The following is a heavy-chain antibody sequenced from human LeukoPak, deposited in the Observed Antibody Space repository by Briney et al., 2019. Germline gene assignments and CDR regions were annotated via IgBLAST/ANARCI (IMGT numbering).Heavy chain of an antibody. J-gene: IGHJ5*02. D-gene: IGHD3-10*01. CDR3: ARGLLVREDSAWFDP. CDR1: GFTFNNYG. V-gene: IGHV3-30*02. CDR2: IRYNGNNQ. Sequence: GGSLRLSCAASGFTFNNYGMHWVRQAPGKGLEWVAFIRYNGNNQYYADSVKGRFTISRDNSKNTLYLQMNSLRAEDTAVYYCARGLLVREDSAWFDPWGQGTLVTVSS.